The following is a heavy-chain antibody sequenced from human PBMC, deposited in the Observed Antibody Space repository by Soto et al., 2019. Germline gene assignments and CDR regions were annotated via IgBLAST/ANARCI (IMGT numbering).Heavy chain of an antibody. CDR1: GGSITSFY. CDR3: AREGNGWYYSDY. V-gene: IGHV4-59*01. D-gene: IGHD6-19*01. Sequence: SETLSLTCTVSGGSITSFYWSWIRQTPGKGLEWIGHISYTGSTNYNPSLKSRVTIAVDTSKNQFSLNLTSVTAADTAVYYCAREGNGWYYSDYWGQGALVTVSS. CDR2: ISYTGST. J-gene: IGHJ4*02.